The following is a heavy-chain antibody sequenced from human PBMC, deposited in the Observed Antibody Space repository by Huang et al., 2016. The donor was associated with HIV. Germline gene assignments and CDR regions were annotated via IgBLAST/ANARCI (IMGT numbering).Heavy chain of an antibody. CDR3: ARAPGYSSGWWDY. CDR2: SYYNGNT. D-gene: IGHD6-19*01. J-gene: IGHJ4*02. Sequence: QVQLQASGPGLVRPSETLSLSCTVSGGSISGYYWSWLRQSPGKGLEWIGYSYYNGNTNYNPSLRSRVTISVDTSKNQCSLKVNFVTAADTAVYYCARAPGYSSGWWDYWGQGTLVTVSS. CDR1: GGSISGYY. V-gene: IGHV4-59*01.